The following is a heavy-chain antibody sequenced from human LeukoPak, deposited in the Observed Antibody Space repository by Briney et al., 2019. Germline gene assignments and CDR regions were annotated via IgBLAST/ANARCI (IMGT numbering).Heavy chain of an antibody. J-gene: IGHJ4*02. V-gene: IGHV4-61*08. CDR2: IYYSGST. Sequence: KSSETLSLTCTVSGGSISSGGYYWSWIRQHPGKGLEWIGYIYYSGSTHYNPSLKSRVTISVDTSKNQFSLKLSSVTAADTAVYYCARDSRSGWSFDSWGQGTLVTVSS. CDR3: ARDSRSGWSFDS. CDR1: GGSISSGGYY. D-gene: IGHD6-19*01.